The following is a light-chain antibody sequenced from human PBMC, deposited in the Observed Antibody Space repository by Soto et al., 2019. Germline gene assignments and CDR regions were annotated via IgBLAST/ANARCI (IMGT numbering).Light chain of an antibody. CDR3: QQYDNWPWT. CDR2: GAS. J-gene: IGKJ1*01. CDR1: QSISDT. V-gene: IGKV3-15*01. Sequence: EIVITQSPATLSVSPGGRATLSCRASQSISDTLAWYQQKPGQAPRLLIHGASTRAPGFPARLSGSGSGTDFTLTISSLQSEDFAVYYCQQYDNWPWTFGQGTKVDIK.